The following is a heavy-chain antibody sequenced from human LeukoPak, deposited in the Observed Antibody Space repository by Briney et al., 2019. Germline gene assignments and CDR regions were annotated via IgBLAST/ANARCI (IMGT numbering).Heavy chain of an antibody. CDR1: GFTFSSYG. J-gene: IGHJ6*02. CDR3: AKITEWLSPYYYGMDV. D-gene: IGHD3-3*01. Sequence: PGRSLRLSCAASGFTFSSYGMHWVRQAPGKGLEWVAVISYDGSNKYYADSVEGRFTISRDNSKNTLYLQMNSLRAEDTAVYYCAKITEWLSPYYYGMDVWGQGTTVTVSS. CDR2: ISYDGSNK. V-gene: IGHV3-30*18.